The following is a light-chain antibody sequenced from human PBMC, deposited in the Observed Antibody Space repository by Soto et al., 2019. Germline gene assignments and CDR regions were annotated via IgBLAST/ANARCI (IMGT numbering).Light chain of an antibody. Sequence: QSVLAHPPSVSGAPGQRVTIACTVSSSNIGAGYDVHWYQQRPGTAPKLLIFGNINRPSGVPDRFSGSKSGTSASLAITGLQAEDEGDYYCQSYDSTLSARYVFGTGTKVTVL. V-gene: IGLV1-40*01. J-gene: IGLJ1*01. CDR1: SSNIGAGYD. CDR3: QSYDSTLSARYV. CDR2: GNI.